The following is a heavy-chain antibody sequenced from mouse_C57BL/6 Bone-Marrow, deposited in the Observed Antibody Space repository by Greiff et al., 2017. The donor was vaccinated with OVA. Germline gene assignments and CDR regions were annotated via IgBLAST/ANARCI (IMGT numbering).Heavy chain of an antibody. D-gene: IGHD1-1*01. CDR3: VRGAYYYGSSYAWFAY. J-gene: IGHJ3*01. V-gene: IGHV10-3*01. Sequence: EVKVVESGGGLVQPKGSLKLSCAASGFPFNTYAMPWVRQAPGKGLEWVARIRSKGSNYATYYADSVKDRFTISRDDSQSMLYLQMNNLKTEDTAMYYCVRGAYYYGSSYAWFAYWGQGTLVTVSA. CDR2: IRSKGSNYAT. CDR1: GFPFNTYA.